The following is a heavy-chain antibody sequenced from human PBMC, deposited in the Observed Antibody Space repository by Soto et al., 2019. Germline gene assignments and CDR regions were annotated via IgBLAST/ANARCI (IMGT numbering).Heavy chain of an antibody. J-gene: IGHJ3*02. CDR3: VKDGGFSMIVVSGAFDI. Sequence: QPGGSLRLSCSASGFIFSSYALHWVRQAPGKGLEYVSAISTNGGSTYYADSVKGRFIISRDNSKNTLYLQMRSLRPEDTAVYYCVKDGGFSMIVVSGAFDIWGQGTMVTVSS. D-gene: IGHD3-22*01. V-gene: IGHV3-64D*06. CDR2: ISTNGGST. CDR1: GFIFSSYA.